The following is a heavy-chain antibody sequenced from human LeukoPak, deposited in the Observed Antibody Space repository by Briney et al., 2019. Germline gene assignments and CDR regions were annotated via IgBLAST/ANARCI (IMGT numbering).Heavy chain of an antibody. CDR1: GFTFSSYA. J-gene: IGHJ4*02. V-gene: IGHV3-48*01. Sequence: GGSLRLSCAASGFTFSSYAMNWVRQAPGKGLEWVSYIRSSSSTMYYADSVKGRFTISRDNAKNSLYLQMNSLRAEDTAVYYCARADYYGSGNYYTSDYWGQGTLVTVSS. CDR2: IRSSSSTM. CDR3: ARADYYGSGNYYTSDY. D-gene: IGHD3-10*01.